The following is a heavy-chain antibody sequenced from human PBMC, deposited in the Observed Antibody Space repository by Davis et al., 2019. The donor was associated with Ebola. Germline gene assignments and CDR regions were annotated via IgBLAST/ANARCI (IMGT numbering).Heavy chain of an antibody. Sequence: ASVKVSCKASGYTFTSYGISWVRQAPGQGLDWMAWISPYNANTYTAQRFQGRPTVTADTSTGTAYMELRSLRSDDTAVYYCARDVIRDGWFYPWGQGTLVTVSS. D-gene: IGHD3-10*01. CDR2: ISPYNANT. J-gene: IGHJ5*02. CDR1: GYTFTSYG. CDR3: ARDVIRDGWFYP. V-gene: IGHV1-18*01.